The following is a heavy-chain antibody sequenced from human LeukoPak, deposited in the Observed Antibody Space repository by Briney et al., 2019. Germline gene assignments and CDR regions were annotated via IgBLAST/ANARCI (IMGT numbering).Heavy chain of an antibody. Sequence: GASVKVSCKASGGTFSSDAISWVRQAPGQGLEWMGGIIPIFGTANYAQKFQGRVTITADKSTSTAYMELSSLRSEDTAVYYCARQLYSSPPYGMDVWGKGTTVTVSS. CDR3: ARQLYSSPPYGMDV. CDR2: IIPIFGTA. V-gene: IGHV1-69*06. D-gene: IGHD6-13*01. CDR1: GGTFSSDA. J-gene: IGHJ6*04.